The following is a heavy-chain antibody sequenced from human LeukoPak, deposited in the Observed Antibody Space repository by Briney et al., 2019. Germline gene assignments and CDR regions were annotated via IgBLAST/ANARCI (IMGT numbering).Heavy chain of an antibody. Sequence: SETLSLTCTVSGGSISSGGYYWSWIRQPPGKGLEWIGYIYHSGSTYYNPSLKSRVTISVDRSKNQFSLELTSATAADTAVYYCAKYEGGTMDDYWGQGTLVTVSS. V-gene: IGHV4-30-2*01. CDR3: AKYEGGTMDDY. CDR1: GGSISSGGYY. CDR2: IYHSGST. J-gene: IGHJ4*02. D-gene: IGHD2/OR15-2a*01.